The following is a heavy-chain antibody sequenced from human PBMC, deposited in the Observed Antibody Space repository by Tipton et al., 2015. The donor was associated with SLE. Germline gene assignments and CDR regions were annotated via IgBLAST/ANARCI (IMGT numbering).Heavy chain of an antibody. Sequence: TLSLTCTVSGGSISSYYWSWIRQPPGKGLEWIGEINHSGSTNYNPSLKSRVTISVDTSKNQFSLKLGSVTAADTAVYYCAAERSSSWSYFDYWGQGTLVTVSS. CDR3: AAERSSSWSYFDY. V-gene: IGHV4-34*01. CDR2: INHSGST. CDR1: GGSISSYY. J-gene: IGHJ4*02. D-gene: IGHD6-13*01.